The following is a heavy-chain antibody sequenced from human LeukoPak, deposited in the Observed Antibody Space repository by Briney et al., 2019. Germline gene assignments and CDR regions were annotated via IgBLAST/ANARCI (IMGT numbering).Heavy chain of an antibody. J-gene: IGHJ3*02. CDR1: GFTFSSYA. V-gene: IGHV3-23*01. D-gene: IGHD6-19*01. Sequence: GGSLRLSCAASGFTFSSYAMSWVRHAPGKGLEWVSAISGSGDSTYYADSVMGRFTISRDNSKNTLYLQMNSLRAEDTAVYYCAKDRAYSSGLGAFDIWGQGTMVTVAS. CDR2: ISGSGDST. CDR3: AKDRAYSSGLGAFDI.